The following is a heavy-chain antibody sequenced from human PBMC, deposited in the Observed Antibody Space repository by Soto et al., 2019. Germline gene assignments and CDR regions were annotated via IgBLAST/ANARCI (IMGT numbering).Heavy chain of an antibody. D-gene: IGHD6-13*01. CDR1: GGSISTYY. CDR3: AREKPYSSSWYHDH. V-gene: IGHV4-34*01. CDR2: INHSGST. J-gene: IGHJ5*02. Sequence: PSETLSLTCTVSGGSISTYYWSWIRQPPGKGLEWIGEINHSGSTNYNPSLKSRVTISVDTSKNQFSLKLSSVTAADTAVYYCAREKPYSSSWYHDHWSQGTLVTVSS.